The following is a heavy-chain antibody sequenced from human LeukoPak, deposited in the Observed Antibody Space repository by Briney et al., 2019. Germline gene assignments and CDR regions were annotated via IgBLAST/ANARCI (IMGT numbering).Heavy chain of an antibody. V-gene: IGHV3-23*01. CDR1: GFTFSSYA. CDR2: INGSGGST. J-gene: IGHJ6*02. Sequence: GGSLSLSCAASGFTFSSYAMSWVRQAPGKGLEWVSAINGSGGSTYYADPVKGRFTISRDNAKNSLYLQMNSLRAEDTAVYYCARDPYYDSSGYYPGYYYGMDVWGQGTTVTVSS. CDR3: ARDPYYDSSGYYPGYYYGMDV. D-gene: IGHD3-22*01.